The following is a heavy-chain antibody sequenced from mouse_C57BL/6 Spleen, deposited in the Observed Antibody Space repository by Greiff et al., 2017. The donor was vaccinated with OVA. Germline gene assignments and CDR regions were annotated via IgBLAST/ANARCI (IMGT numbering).Heavy chain of an antibody. CDR3: ARGGRGTNFDY. J-gene: IGHJ2*01. Sequence: VRLQQPGAELVKPGASVKLSCKASGYTFTSYWMQWVKQRPGQGLEWIGEIDPSDSYTNYNQKFKGKATLTVDTSSSTAYMQLSSLTSEDSAVYYCARGGRGTNFDYWGQGTTLTVSS. V-gene: IGHV1-50*01. CDR2: IDPSDSYT. CDR1: GYTFTSYW. D-gene: IGHD1-1*01.